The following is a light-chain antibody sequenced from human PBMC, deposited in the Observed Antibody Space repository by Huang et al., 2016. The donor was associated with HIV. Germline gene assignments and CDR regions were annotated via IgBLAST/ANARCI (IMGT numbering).Light chain of an antibody. J-gene: IGKJ1*01. CDR3: QQHNTWPRT. CDR1: QSVGSN. V-gene: IGKV3-15*01. CDR2: AAS. Sequence: EIVMTQSPATLPVSPGERATLSCRASQSVGSNLAWYQQRRGQAPRLLIYAASTRASGIPAMFSGSGSGTESTLTVSSLQSEEFAVYYCQQHNTWPRTFGQGTRV.